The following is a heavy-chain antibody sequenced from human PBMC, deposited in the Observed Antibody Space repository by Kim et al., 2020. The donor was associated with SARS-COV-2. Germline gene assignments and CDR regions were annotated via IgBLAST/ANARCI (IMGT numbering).Heavy chain of an antibody. J-gene: IGHJ5*02. D-gene: IGHD3-9*01. CDR3: AKYFDDWFLGGEVS. V-gene: IGHV3-23*01. CDR1: GFTFTSYA. Sequence: GGSLRLSCAASGFTFTSYAMSWVRQAPGKGLEWVSSTSATGGTTYYADSVKGRFTISRDISKNTLYLQMHSLRAEDTAVYYCAKYFDDWFLGGEVSWGQGTLVTVSS. CDR2: TSATGGTT.